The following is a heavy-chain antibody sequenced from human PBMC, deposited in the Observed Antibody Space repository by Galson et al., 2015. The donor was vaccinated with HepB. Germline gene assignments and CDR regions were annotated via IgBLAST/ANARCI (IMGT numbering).Heavy chain of an antibody. CDR3: ARDAGTNINYNYFDY. CDR1: GFTFSSHW. Sequence: SLRLSCAVSGFTFSSHWMSWVRQAPGKGLEWVAHIKQDGSEVYYVDFVKGRFTISRDNAKDSLYLQMNSLRAEDTAVYYCARDAGTNINYNYFDYWGREPWSSSPQ. D-gene: IGHD1-7*01. J-gene: IGHJ4*02. V-gene: IGHV3-7*01. CDR2: IKQDGSEV.